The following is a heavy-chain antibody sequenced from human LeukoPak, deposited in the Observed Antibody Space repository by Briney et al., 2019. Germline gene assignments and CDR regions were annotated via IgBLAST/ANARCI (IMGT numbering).Heavy chain of an antibody. CDR3: ARVPLSGPGARFDS. CDR2: ISAYNVNT. D-gene: IGHD5-12*01. Sequence: GASVKVSCKASGYTFTSYGISGVRQAPGQGLEWMVWISAYNVNTNDAQKLQGRVTMTTDTSTTTAYMELRSRRSDDTPVYYCARVPLSGPGARFDSWGQGTRVTVPS. V-gene: IGHV1-18*01. CDR1: GYTFTSYG. J-gene: IGHJ4*02.